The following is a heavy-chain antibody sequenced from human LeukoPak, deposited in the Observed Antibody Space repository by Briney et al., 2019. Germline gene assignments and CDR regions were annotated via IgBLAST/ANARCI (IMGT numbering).Heavy chain of an antibody. CDR3: ARLRGADYYGSGSYYNWGGAYFDY. Sequence: SETLSLTCAVYGGSFSGYYWSWIRQPPGKGLEWIGYIYYSGSTNYNPSLKSRATISVDTSKNQFSLKLSSVTAADTAVYYCARLRGADYYGSGSYYNWGGAYFDYWGQGTLVTVSS. D-gene: IGHD3-10*01. CDR1: GGSFSGYY. J-gene: IGHJ4*02. V-gene: IGHV4-59*08. CDR2: IYYSGST.